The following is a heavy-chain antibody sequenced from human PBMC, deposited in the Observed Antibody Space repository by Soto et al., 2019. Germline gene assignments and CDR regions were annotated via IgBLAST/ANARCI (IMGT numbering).Heavy chain of an antibody. CDR1: GGSISSYY. V-gene: IGHV4-59*01. CDR3: ARFHYYYGMDV. J-gene: IGHJ6*02. CDR2: IYYSGST. Sequence: SETLSLTCTVSGGSISSYYWSWIRQPPGKGLEWIGYIYYSGSTNYNPSLKSRVTISVDTSKNQFSLKLSSVAAADTAVYYCARFHYYYGMDVWGQGTTVTVSS.